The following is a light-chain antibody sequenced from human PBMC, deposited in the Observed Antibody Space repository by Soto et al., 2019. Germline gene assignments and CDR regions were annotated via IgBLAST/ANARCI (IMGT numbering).Light chain of an antibody. Sequence: VLTQPPSVSGAPGQRVPISCTGSSSNIGAGYDVNWYQQLPGTAPRLLIYVNNNRPSGVPDRFSGSKSGTSASLAITGLQAEDEADYYCHSYDSSLSGRYVFGTGTKVTVL. CDR3: HSYDSSLSGRYV. CDR2: VNN. J-gene: IGLJ1*01. CDR1: SSNIGAGYD. V-gene: IGLV1-40*01.